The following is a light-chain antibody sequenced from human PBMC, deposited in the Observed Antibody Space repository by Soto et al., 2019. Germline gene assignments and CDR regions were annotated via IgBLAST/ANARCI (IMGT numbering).Light chain of an antibody. J-gene: IGKJ5*01. CDR2: GAS. CDR3: QQYNNWHPIT. V-gene: IGKV3-15*01. CDR1: QSVRSK. Sequence: EVLMTQSPATLSVSPGERVTLSCRASQSVRSKLAWYQQKPGQSPRLLIYGASTRATGIPARFSGSGSGTEFTLTISSLQSEDFAVYYCQQYNNWHPITFGQGTRLEIK.